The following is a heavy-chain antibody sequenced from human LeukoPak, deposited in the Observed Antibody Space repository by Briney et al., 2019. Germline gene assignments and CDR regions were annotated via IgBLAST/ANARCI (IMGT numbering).Heavy chain of an antibody. CDR1: GESLSGYY. V-gene: IGHV4-34*01. Sequence: SETLSLTCAVYGESLSGYYWSWIRQPPGKGLEWIGKIDHTGSSNYNPSLKSRVTISLDTSKNQFSLKLNSVTAADTAVYYCASFGYDILTGLSYFQHWGEGALVTVSS. D-gene: IGHD3-9*01. J-gene: IGHJ1*01. CDR2: IDHTGSS. CDR3: ASFGYDILTGLSYFQH.